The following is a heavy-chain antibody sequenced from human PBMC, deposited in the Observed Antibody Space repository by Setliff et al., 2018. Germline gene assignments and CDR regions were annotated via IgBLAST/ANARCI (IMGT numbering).Heavy chain of an antibody. V-gene: IGHV1-46*03. CDR2: INPNGDRT. CDR3: ARSTSWFSTNY. D-gene: IGHD2-2*01. CDR1: GFTFTTFY. J-gene: IGHJ4*02. Sequence: ASVKVSCKTSGFTFTTFYIHWVRQAPGQGLEWVMMINPNGDRTTYAQKFQGRVTMTRDTSTSTVYMELSSLRSEDTAVYYCARSTSWFSTNYWGQGTPVTVSS.